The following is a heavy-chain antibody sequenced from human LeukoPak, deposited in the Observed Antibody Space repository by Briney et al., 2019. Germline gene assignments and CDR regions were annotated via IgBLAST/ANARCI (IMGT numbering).Heavy chain of an antibody. CDR1: GGSISSYY. CDR3: AREGYNAY. CDR2: IYPSGST. J-gene: IGHJ4*02. V-gene: IGHV4-4*07. Sequence: SETLFLTCTVSGGSISSYYWSWIRQPAGKGLEYIGRIYPSGSTNYNPSLKSRVTMSVDTSKNQFSLRLTSVTAADTAVYYCAREGYNAYWGQGTLVTVSS. D-gene: IGHD3-10*01.